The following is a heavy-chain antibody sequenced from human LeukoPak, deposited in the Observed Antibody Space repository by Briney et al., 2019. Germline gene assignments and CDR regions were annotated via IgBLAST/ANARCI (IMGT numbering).Heavy chain of an antibody. CDR1: GYTFTGYY. CDR2: INPNSGDT. CDR3: ATQRGSYLWGTDFDY. D-gene: IGHD3-16*01. V-gene: IGHV1-2*02. J-gene: IGHJ4*02. Sequence: ASVKVSCKASGYTFTGYYMHWVRQAPGRGLEWMGWINPNSGDTKYSQKFQGRVTMTRDTSISTAYMELSRLRSDDTAVYYCATQRGSYLWGTDFDYWGQGTLVTVSS.